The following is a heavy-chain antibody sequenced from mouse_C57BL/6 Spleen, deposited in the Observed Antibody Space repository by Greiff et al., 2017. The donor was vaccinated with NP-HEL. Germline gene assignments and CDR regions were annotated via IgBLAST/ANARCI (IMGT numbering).Heavy chain of an antibody. D-gene: IGHD1-1*01. CDR2: IDPEDGDT. CDR1: GFNIKDYY. Sequence: EVMLVESGAELVRPGASVKLSCTASGFNIKDYYMHWVKQRPEQGLEWIGRIDPEDGDTEYAPKFQGKATMTAQTSSNTAYLQLSSLTSEDTAVYYCTSYYYGSSPYAMDYWGQGTSVTVSS. J-gene: IGHJ4*01. V-gene: IGHV14-1*01. CDR3: TSYYYGSSPYAMDY.